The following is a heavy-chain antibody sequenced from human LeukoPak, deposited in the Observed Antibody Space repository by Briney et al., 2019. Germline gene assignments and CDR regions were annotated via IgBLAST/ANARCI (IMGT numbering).Heavy chain of an antibody. CDR2: INHSGST. J-gene: IGHJ4*02. Sequence: SETLSLTCAVYGGSFSGYYWSWIRQPPGKGLECIGEINHSGSTNYNPSLKSRVTISVDTSKNQFSLKLSSVTAADTAVYFCARGPPTDYYDSSGFYYVFDYWGQGTLVTVSS. D-gene: IGHD3-22*01. CDR1: GGSFSGYY. CDR3: ARGPPTDYYDSSGFYYVFDY. V-gene: IGHV4-34*01.